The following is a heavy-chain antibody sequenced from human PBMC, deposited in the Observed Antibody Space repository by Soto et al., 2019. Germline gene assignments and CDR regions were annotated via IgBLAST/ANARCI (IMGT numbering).Heavy chain of an antibody. Sequence: SVKVACEACGGSFGSYAISGVRQAPGQGLEWMGGIIHIFGTANYAQKFQGRVTITADKSTSTAYMELSSLRSEDTAVYYCARVRSHRYYYGMDVWGQGTTVTVSS. V-gene: IGHV1-69*06. D-gene: IGHD3-16*02. CDR1: GGSFGSYA. CDR2: IIHIFGTA. CDR3: ARVRSHRYYYGMDV. J-gene: IGHJ6*02.